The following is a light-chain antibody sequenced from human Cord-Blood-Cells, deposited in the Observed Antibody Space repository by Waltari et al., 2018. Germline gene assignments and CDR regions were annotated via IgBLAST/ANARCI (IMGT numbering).Light chain of an antibody. J-gene: IGKJ4*01. CDR1: QSISSW. V-gene: IGKV1-5*01. Sequence: DIQMTQSPSTLSASVGDRVTISCRASQSISSWLAWYQQKPGKAPKLLIYDASSLESGVPSRFSGSGSGTEFTLTISSLQPDDFATYYCQQYNSYSLTFGGGTKVEIK. CDR3: QQYNSYSLT. CDR2: DAS.